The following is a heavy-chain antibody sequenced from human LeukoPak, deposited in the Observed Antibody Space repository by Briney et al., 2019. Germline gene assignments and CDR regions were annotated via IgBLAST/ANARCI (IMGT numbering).Heavy chain of an antibody. D-gene: IGHD2-15*01. Sequence: QPGVSLRLFCAASGFIFSSYGMHWLRQAPGKGLEWVAYILYDRSNKYYADYVKGRFTISRDNSKNTLYLQMNSLRAEDTAVYYCARDLLVVVVAATLAFDYWGQGTLVTVSS. J-gene: IGHJ4*02. CDR3: ARDLLVVVVAATLAFDY. V-gene: IGHV3-33*01. CDR2: ILYDRSNK. CDR1: GFIFSSYG.